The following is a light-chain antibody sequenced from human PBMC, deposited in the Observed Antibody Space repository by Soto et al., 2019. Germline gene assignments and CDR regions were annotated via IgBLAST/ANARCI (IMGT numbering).Light chain of an antibody. Sequence: VLTQPPSVSAAPVQKVTISCSGSSSNIGNNYVSWYQQLPGTAPKLLIYENNKRPSGIPDRFSGSKSGTSATLGITGLQTGDEADYYCGTWDSSLSAGVFGTGTRSPS. CDR2: ENN. J-gene: IGLJ1*01. CDR1: SSNIGNNY. V-gene: IGLV1-51*02. CDR3: GTWDSSLSAGV.